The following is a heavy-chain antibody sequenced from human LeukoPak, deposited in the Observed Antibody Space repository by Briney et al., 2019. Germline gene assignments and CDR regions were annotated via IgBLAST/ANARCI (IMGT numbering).Heavy chain of an antibody. J-gene: IGHJ3*02. D-gene: IGHD3-22*01. CDR2: IYYSGST. CDR3: ARDRLYDSSGYSRALDAFDI. CDR1: GGSISSGGYY. Sequence: ASETLSLTCTVSGGSISSGGYYWSWLRQHPGKGLEWIGYIYYSGSTYYNPSLKSRVTISVDTSKNQFSLKLSSVTAADTAVYYCARDRLYDSSGYSRALDAFDIWGQGTMVTVSS. V-gene: IGHV4-31*03.